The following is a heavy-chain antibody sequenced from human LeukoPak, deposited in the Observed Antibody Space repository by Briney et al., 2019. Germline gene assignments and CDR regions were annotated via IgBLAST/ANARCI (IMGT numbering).Heavy chain of an antibody. CDR2: IYYSGST. Sequence: SPSETLSLTCTVSGGSTSSGDYYWSWIRQPPGKGLEWIGYIYYSGSTYYNPSLKSRVTISVDTSKNQFSLRLSSVTAADTAVYYCAREPIAAQFYLDGFDYWGQGTLVTVSS. CDR3: AREPIAAQFYLDGFDY. J-gene: IGHJ4*02. D-gene: IGHD6-13*01. V-gene: IGHV4-30-4*01. CDR1: GGSTSSGDYY.